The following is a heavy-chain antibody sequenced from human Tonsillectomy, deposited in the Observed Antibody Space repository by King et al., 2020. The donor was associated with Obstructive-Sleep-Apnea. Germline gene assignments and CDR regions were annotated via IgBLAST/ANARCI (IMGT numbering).Heavy chain of an antibody. J-gene: IGHJ4*02. CDR3: ARGALRGNIGD. D-gene: IGHD5-12*01. V-gene: IGHV4-39*07. Sequence: LQLQESGPGLVKPSETLSLIFTVSGGSVSNIGYSWGWIRQPPGKGLGWIGTIFYSWNTNYNPPLTSRVNISTDTSKSHFSMKVSSVTAADTAVYLCARGALRGNIGDWGQGTLVTVSS. CDR2: IFYSWNT. CDR1: GGSVSNIGYS.